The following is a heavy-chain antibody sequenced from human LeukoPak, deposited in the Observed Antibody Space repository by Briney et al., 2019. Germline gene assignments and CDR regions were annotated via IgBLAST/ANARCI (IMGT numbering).Heavy chain of an antibody. CDR2: INHSGST. CDR1: GGSFSGYY. D-gene: IGHD3-10*01. J-gene: IGHJ4*02. Sequence: SETLSLTCAVYGGSFSGYYWSWIRQPPGKGLEWIGEINHSGSTNYNPSLKSRVTISVDTSKNQFSLKLSSVTAADKAVYYCARAGRLLWFGELLATLDYWGQGTLVTVSS. CDR3: ARAGRLLWFGELLATLDY. V-gene: IGHV4-34*01.